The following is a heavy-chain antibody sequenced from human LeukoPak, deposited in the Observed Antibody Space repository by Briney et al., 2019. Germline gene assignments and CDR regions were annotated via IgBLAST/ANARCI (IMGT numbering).Heavy chain of an antibody. J-gene: IGHJ4*02. CDR3: ARDEEPYDYVWGSYRSSFDY. D-gene: IGHD3-16*02. CDR2: ISAYNGNT. CDR1: GGTFSSYA. Sequence: GASVKVSCKASGGTFSSYAISWVRQAPGQGLEWMGWISAYNGNTNYAQKLQGRVTMTTDTSTSTAYMELRSLRSDDTAVYYCARDEEPYDYVWGSYRSSFDYWGQGTLVTVSS. V-gene: IGHV1-18*01.